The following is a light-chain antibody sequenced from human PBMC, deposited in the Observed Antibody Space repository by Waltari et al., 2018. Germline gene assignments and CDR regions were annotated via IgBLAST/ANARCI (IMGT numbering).Light chain of an antibody. Sequence: QSALTQPASVSGSPGQSITISCTGTSRDVGGYDWVSWYQQHPDKAPNAVILVVSYRPSGFSNPFPGSKSGNTASLTISGLQAEDEADYYCTSYTSSHSLVFGTGTKVTVL. J-gene: IGLJ1*01. CDR2: VVS. V-gene: IGLV2-14*03. CDR1: SRDVGGYDW. CDR3: TSYTSSHSLV.